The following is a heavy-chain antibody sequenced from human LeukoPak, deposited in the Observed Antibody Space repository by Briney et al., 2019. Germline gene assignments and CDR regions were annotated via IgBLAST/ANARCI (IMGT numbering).Heavy chain of an antibody. D-gene: IGHD6-13*01. CDR1: GHSISSGYY. CDR3: ARAKRAAAGWFDP. CDR2: IYHSGST. Sequence: SETLSLTCTVSGHSISSGYYWGWIRQPPGKGLEWIGSIYHSGSTYYNPSLKSRVTISVDTSKNQFSLKLSSVTAADTAVYYCARAKRAAAGWFDPWGQGTLVTVSS. J-gene: IGHJ5*02. V-gene: IGHV4-38-2*02.